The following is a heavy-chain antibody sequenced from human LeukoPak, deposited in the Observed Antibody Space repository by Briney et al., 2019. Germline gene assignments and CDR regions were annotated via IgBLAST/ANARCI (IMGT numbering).Heavy chain of an antibody. CDR3: ARDRAAYYMDV. D-gene: IGHD6-25*01. CDR2: TSSSSSTI. CDR1: GFTFSSYS. V-gene: IGHV3-48*04. Sequence: PGGSLRLSCAASGFTFSSYSMNWVRQAPGKGLEWVSYTSSSSSTIYYADSVKGRFTISRDNAKNSLYLQMNSLRAEDTAVYYCARDRAAYYMDVWGKGTTVTVSS. J-gene: IGHJ6*03.